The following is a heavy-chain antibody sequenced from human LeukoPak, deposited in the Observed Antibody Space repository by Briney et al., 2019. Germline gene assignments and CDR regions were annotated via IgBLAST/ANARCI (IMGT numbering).Heavy chain of an antibody. Sequence: GESLTISCKGPGLSLTSVAMVCTGQMPGKGLEWMGIIYPGDSDTRYSPYFQGQVTISADKSISTAYLQWSSLKASDTAIYYCARRLDYGGNSHGYWGQGTLVTVPS. J-gene: IGHJ4*02. CDR3: ARRLDYGGNSHGY. CDR1: GLSLTSVA. CDR2: IYPGDSDT. V-gene: IGHV5-51*01. D-gene: IGHD4-23*01.